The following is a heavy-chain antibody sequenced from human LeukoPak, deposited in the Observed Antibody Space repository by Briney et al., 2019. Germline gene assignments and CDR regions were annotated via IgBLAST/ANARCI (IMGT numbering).Heavy chain of an antibody. J-gene: IGHJ4*02. CDR2: IYSGGST. D-gene: IGHD3-22*01. Sequence: PGGSLRLSCAASGFTVSGNYMSWVRQAPGKGLEWVSVIYSGGSTYYADSVKGRFTISRDNSKNTLYLQMNSLRAEDTAVYYCAKDRIVVVITTVDYWGQGTLLTVSS. CDR1: GFTVSGNY. CDR3: AKDRIVVVITTVDY. V-gene: IGHV3-53*05.